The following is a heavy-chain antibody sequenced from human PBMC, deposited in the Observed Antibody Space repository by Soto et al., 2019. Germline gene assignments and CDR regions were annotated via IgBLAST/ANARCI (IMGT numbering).Heavy chain of an antibody. CDR3: ARGAGVSGPFGEFNPSSFFFDY. J-gene: IGHJ4*02. D-gene: IGHD3-10*01. CDR2: INPGDGNT. Sequence: QVHSVQSGTEVKKPGASVKVSCKASGYTFTRYAMHWVRQAPGQRLEWMGWINPGDGNTKYLQKFQGRVTITRDTSTSTIYMDLSSLRSEDAVVYYCARGAGVSGPFGEFNPSSFFFDYWGQGTLVTVSS. V-gene: IGHV1-3*01. CDR1: GYTFTRYA.